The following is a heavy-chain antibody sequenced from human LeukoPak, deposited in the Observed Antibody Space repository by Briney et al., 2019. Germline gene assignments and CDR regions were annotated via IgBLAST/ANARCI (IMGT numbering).Heavy chain of an antibody. CDR3: ARDGYSGSYEDWFDP. D-gene: IGHD1-26*01. V-gene: IGHV4-59*01. J-gene: IGHJ5*02. CDR1: GGSISSYY. Sequence: SETLSLTCTVSGGSISSYYWSWIRQPPGKGLEWIGYIYYSGSTNYNPSLKSRVTISVDTSKNQFSLKLSSVTAADTAVYYCARDGYSGSYEDWFDPWGQGTLVTVSS. CDR2: IYYSGST.